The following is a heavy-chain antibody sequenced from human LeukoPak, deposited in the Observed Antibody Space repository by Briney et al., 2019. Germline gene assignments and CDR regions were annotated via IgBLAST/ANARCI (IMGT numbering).Heavy chain of an antibody. V-gene: IGHV3-21*01. D-gene: IGHD2-21*02. J-gene: IGHJ4*02. CDR3: ARGVGNVVVTTDPLDY. CDR2: ISSSSIYI. CDR1: GFTFSSYS. Sequence: GGSLRLSCAASGFTFSSYSMNWVRQAPGKGLEWVSSISSSSIYIYNADSVKGRFTISRDNAKNSLYLQMNSLRAEDTAVYYCARGVGNVVVTTDPLDYWGQGTLVTVSS.